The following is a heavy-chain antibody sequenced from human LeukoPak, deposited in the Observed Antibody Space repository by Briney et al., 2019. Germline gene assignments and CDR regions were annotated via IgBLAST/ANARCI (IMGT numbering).Heavy chain of an antibody. J-gene: IGHJ3*02. D-gene: IGHD3-10*01. CDR2: INPNSGGT. CDR1: GYTFTGYY. CDR3: ASSWFGDFVPSRDDFDAFDI. V-gene: IGHV1-2*02. Sequence: GASVKVSCKASGYTFTGYYMHWVRQAPGQGLEWMGWINPNSGGTNYAQKFQGRVTMTRDTSISTAYMELSRLRSDDTAVYYCASSWFGDFVPSRDDFDAFDIWVQGTMVTVSS.